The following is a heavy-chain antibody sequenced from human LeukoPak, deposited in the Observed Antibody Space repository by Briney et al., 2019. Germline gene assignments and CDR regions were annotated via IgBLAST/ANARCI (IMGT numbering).Heavy chain of an antibody. Sequence: GESLTISCKASGYTFNTYWIGWVRQKPGKGLEWMAIVYPGDSHTRYSPSFQGHFTISAGKTVTTAYLQWSSLEASDTAVYYCARLSGGSWANTEYFPDWGQGTLVIVSS. CDR2: VYPGDSHT. CDR3: ARLSGGSWANTEYFPD. J-gene: IGHJ1*01. V-gene: IGHV5-51*01. CDR1: GYTFNTYW. D-gene: IGHD7-27*01.